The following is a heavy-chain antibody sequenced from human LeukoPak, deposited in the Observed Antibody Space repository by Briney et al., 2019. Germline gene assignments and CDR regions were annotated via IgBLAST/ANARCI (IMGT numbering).Heavy chain of an antibody. J-gene: IGHJ4*02. CDR2: MNPNSGNT. D-gene: IGHD3-10*01. V-gene: IGHV1-8*03. CDR3: ARFYYGSGSHFDY. CDR1: GYTFTSYD. Sequence: ASVKVSCKASGYTFTSYDLNWVRQPTGQGLEWMGWMNPNSGNTGNAQKFQGRVTITRNTSISTPYLEVSGLRSEDTAVYYCARFYYGSGSHFDYWGQGTLVTVSS.